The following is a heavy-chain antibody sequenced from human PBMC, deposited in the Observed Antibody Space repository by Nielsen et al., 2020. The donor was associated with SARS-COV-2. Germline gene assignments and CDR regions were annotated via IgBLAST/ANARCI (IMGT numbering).Heavy chain of an antibody. Sequence: GESLKISCAASGFTFSSYGMHWVRQAPGKGLEWVAFIRYDGSNKYYADSVKGRFTISRDNTKNTLYLQMNSLRAEDTAVYYCARELGEFANYYYYGMDVWGQGTTVTVSS. CDR2: IRYDGSNK. J-gene: IGHJ6*02. D-gene: IGHD3-16*01. CDR1: GFTFSSYG. CDR3: ARELGEFANYYYYGMDV. V-gene: IGHV3-30*02.